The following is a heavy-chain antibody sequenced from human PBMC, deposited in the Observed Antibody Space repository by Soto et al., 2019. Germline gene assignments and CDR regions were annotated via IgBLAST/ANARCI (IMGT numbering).Heavy chain of an antibody. D-gene: IGHD5-18*01. J-gene: IGHJ5*02. CDR3: ARARSGYSYGYRLDP. CDR1: GGSFSGYY. V-gene: IGHV4-34*01. Sequence: ETLSITCAVYGGSFSGYYWSWIRQPPGKGLEWIGEINHSGSTNYNPSLKSRVTISVDTSKNQFSLKLSSVTAADTAVYYCARARSGYSYGYRLDPWGQGTLVTVSS. CDR2: INHSGST.